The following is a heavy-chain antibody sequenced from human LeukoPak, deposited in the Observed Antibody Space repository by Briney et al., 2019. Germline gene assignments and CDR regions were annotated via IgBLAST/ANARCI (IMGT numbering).Heavy chain of an antibody. Sequence: PSETLSLTCAVYGGSFSGYYWSWIRQPPGEGLEWIGEINHSGRTNYNPSLESRVAISVGTSKNQFSLKLSSVTAADTAVYYCARSSWFGDAFDYWGQGTQVTVSS. CDR3: ARSSWFGDAFDY. D-gene: IGHD3-10*01. V-gene: IGHV4-34*01. CDR1: GGSFSGYY. CDR2: INHSGRT. J-gene: IGHJ4*02.